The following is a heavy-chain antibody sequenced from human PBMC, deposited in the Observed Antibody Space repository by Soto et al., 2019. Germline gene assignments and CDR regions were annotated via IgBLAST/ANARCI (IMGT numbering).Heavy chain of an antibody. Sequence: GGSLRLSCAASGFTFSNYWMHWVRQAPGKGLVWVSRIKSDGSSTSYADSVKGRFTISRDNAKNTLYLQMNSLRAEDTAVYYCGTGHYNGLDVWGQGTTVTVSS. CDR3: GTGHYNGLDV. CDR2: IKSDGSST. CDR1: GFTFSNYW. J-gene: IGHJ6*02. D-gene: IGHD2-2*02. V-gene: IGHV3-74*01.